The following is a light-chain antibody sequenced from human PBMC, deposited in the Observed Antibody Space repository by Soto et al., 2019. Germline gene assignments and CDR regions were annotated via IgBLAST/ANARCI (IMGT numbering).Light chain of an antibody. CDR2: GAS. J-gene: IGKJ1*01. CDR3: QQYGNSPRT. Sequence: EIVLTQSPGTLSLSPGERATLSCRASQSVTSSSLAWYQQRPGQAPSLLIYGASSRATEVPDRFSGSGSGTDFTLTISRLEPGDFAVYYCQQYGNSPRTFXQGTKVDIK. V-gene: IGKV3-20*01. CDR1: QSVTSSS.